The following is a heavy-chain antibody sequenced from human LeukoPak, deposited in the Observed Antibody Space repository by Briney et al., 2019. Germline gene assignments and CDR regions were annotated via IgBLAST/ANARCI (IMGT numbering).Heavy chain of an antibody. J-gene: IGHJ5*02. CDR1: GGTFSSYA. V-gene: IGHV1-69*05. CDR3: ARAFRITIFGVGSPNWFDP. D-gene: IGHD3-3*01. Sequence: GSSVKVSCKASGGTFSSYAISWVRQAPGQGLEWMGGIIPISGTANYAQKLQGRVTMTTDTSTSTAYMELRSLRSDDTAVYYCARAFRITIFGVGSPNWFDPWGQGTLVTVSS. CDR2: IIPISGTA.